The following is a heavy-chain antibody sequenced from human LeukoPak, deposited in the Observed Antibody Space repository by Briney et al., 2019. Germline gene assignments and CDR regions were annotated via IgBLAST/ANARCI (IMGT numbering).Heavy chain of an antibody. CDR3: ARHAYDSSSAALADFHD. D-gene: IGHD3-22*01. J-gene: IGHJ4*02. CDR1: GGSISSSSYY. CDR2: IYYSGST. V-gene: IGHV4-39*01. Sequence: PSETLSLTCTVSGGSISSSSYYWGWIRQPPGKGLEWIGRIYYSGSTYYNPSLKSRVTIYVDKSKIQFSLKLSSVTAADTAVYYCARHAYDSSSAALADFHDWGQGTLVTVS.